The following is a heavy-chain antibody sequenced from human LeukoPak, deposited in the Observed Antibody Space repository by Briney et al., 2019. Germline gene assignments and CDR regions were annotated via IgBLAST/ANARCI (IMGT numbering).Heavy chain of an antibody. CDR2: ISSSSSYI. D-gene: IGHD3-10*01. CDR3: ARDWPYGSGRADCYMDV. Sequence: PGGSLRLSCAASGFTFSSYSMNWVRQAPGKGLEWVSSISSSSSYIYYADSVKGRFTISRDNAKNSLYLQMNSLRAEDTAVYYCARDWPYGSGRADCYMDVWGKGTTVTVSS. CDR1: GFTFSSYS. V-gene: IGHV3-21*01. J-gene: IGHJ6*03.